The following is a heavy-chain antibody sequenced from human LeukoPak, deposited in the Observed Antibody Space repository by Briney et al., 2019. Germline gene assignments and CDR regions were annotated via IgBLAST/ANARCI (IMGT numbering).Heavy chain of an antibody. Sequence: AETLSLTCTASGGSISSYYRSWVRQPPGKGLEWVGYIYYSGTTNYNPSLKSRVTISVDTSKNQFSLKLSSVTAADTAVYYCAVVQRLDFDYWGQGTLDTVSS. CDR3: AVVQRLDFDY. D-gene: IGHD1-1*01. CDR1: GGSISSYY. V-gene: IGHV4-59*01. J-gene: IGHJ4*02. CDR2: IYYSGTT.